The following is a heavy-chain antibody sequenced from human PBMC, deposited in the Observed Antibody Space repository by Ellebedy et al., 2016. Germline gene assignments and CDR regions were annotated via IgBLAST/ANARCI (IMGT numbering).Heavy chain of an antibody. V-gene: IGHV3-30*18. D-gene: IGHD6-13*01. J-gene: IGHJ3*02. CDR3: AKVLGTSSWFASDI. CDR2: IFYDGVNQ. CDR1: GFTFSNYG. Sequence: GGSLRLXXAASGFTFSNYGMHWVRQAPGKGLQWVAVIFYDGVNQYYADSVKGRFTISRDNSKNTVYLQMNSLRPDDTAVYYCAKVLGTSSWFASDIWGQGTMVTVSS.